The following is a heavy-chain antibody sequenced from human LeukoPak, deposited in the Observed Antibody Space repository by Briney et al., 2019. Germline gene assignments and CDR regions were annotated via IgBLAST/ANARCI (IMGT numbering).Heavy chain of an antibody. CDR2: INHSGST. V-gene: IGHV4-34*01. J-gene: IGHJ4*02. Sequence: SETLSLTCAVYGGSFSGYYWSWIRQPPGKGLEWIGEINHSGSTNYNPSLKSRVTISVDTSKNQFSLKLSTVTAADTAVYYCARGRCYYDSSGYHFDYWGQGTLVTVSS. D-gene: IGHD3-22*01. CDR3: ARGRCYYDSSGYHFDY. CDR1: GGSFSGYY.